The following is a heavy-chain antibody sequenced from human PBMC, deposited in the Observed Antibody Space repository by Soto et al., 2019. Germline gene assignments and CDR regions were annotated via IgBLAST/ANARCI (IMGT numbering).Heavy chain of an antibody. Sequence: PSETLSLTCTVSGGSISSYYWSWIRQPPGKGLEWIGYIYYSGSTNYNPSLKSRVTISVDTSKNQFSLKLSSVTAADTAVYYCAKTANGWFSAFDIWGQGTMVTVSS. D-gene: IGHD6-19*01. J-gene: IGHJ3*02. CDR1: GGSISSYY. CDR3: AKTANGWFSAFDI. CDR2: IYYSGST. V-gene: IGHV4-59*01.